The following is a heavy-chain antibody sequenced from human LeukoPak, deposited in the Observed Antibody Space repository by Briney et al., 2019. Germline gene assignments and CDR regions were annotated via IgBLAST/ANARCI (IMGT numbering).Heavy chain of an antibody. Sequence: PWETLSLTCAVSGYSISSCYYWWGRREPRGGGEGWGGSIDYGGNTYYNPSLKGRVTIPIDTSKNQFSLKLSSVTAADTAVYYCARHLTVTTLFDSWGQGTLVTVPS. CDR1: GYSISSCYY. CDR3: ARHLTVTTLFDS. V-gene: IGHV4-38-2*01. D-gene: IGHD4-17*01. J-gene: IGHJ4*02. CDR2: IDYGGNT.